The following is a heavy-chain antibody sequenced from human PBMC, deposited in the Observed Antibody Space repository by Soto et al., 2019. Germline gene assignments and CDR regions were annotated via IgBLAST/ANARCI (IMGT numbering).Heavy chain of an antibody. CDR2: INPNSGGT. V-gene: IGHV1-2*02. Sequence: ASVKVSCQASGYTFTGYYMHWVRQAPGQGLEWMGWINPNSGGTNYAQKFQGRVTMTRDTSISTAYMELSRLRSDDTAVYYCARAPHDYGNYYYCMDVWGQGTTVTVSS. J-gene: IGHJ6*02. CDR1: GYTFTGYY. CDR3: ARAPHDYGNYYYCMDV. D-gene: IGHD4-17*01.